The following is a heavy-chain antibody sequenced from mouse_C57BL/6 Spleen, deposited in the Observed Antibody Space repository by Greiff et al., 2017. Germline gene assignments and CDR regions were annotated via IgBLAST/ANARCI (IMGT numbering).Heavy chain of an antibody. CDR3: ARKRSNHYAMDY. CDR2: IDPSDSYT. V-gene: IGHV1-50*01. J-gene: IGHJ4*01. CDR1: GYTFTSYW. Sequence: VQLQQPGAELVKPGASVKLSCKASGYTFTSYWMQWVKQRPGQGLEWIGEIDPSDSYTNYNQKFKGKATLTVDTSSSTAYMQLSSLTSEDSAVYYCARKRSNHYAMDYWGQGTSVTVSS. D-gene: IGHD2-5*01.